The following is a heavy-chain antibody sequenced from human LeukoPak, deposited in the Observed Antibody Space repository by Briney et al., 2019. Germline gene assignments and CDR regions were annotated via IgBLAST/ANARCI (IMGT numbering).Heavy chain of an antibody. V-gene: IGHV4-59*01. CDR1: GGSISPYY. CDR3: ARVTGYMIEDYFDY. CDR2: IYYSGST. J-gene: IGHJ4*02. D-gene: IGHD3-22*01. Sequence: NTSETLSLTCTVSGGSISPYYWSWIRQPPGKGLEWIGYIYYSGSTNYNPSLKSRVTISVDTSKNQFSLKLRSVTAADTAVYYCARVTGYMIEDYFDYWGQGTLVTVSS.